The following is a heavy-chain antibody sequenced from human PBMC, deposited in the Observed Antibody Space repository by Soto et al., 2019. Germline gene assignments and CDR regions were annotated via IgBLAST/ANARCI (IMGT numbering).Heavy chain of an antibody. J-gene: IGHJ5*02. CDR3: ATRITVFGLLIPPFDP. CDR1: GGSVNGYY. Sequence: SETLSLTCAVYGGSVNGYYWNWIRQPPGKGLEWIGEISHTGGTHYNPSLKSRVTMSVDTSKNQFSLRLSSVTAADTAIYYCATRITVFGLLIPPFDPWGQGTQVTVSS. D-gene: IGHD3-3*01. V-gene: IGHV4-34*01. CDR2: ISHTGGT.